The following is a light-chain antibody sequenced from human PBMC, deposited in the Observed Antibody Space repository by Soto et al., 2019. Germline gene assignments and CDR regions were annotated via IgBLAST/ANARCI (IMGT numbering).Light chain of an antibody. CDR3: AAWDDSLNGWV. CDR1: SSNIASNT. CDR2: SNN. Sequence: QSVLTQPPSASGTPGQRVTISCSGSSSNIASNTVNWYQQLPGTAPKLLIYSNNQRPSGVPDRFSGSKSGTSASLAISGLQSEDEADYYSAAWDDSLNGWVFGGGTKLTVL. V-gene: IGLV1-44*01. J-gene: IGLJ3*02.